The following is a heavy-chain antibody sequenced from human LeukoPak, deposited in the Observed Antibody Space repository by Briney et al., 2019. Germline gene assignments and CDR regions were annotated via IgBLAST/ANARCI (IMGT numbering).Heavy chain of an antibody. J-gene: IGHJ3*02. Sequence: GGSLRLSCAASGFTFGGSGMHWVRQAPGKGLEWVAFIRYDGSDKHYADSVKGRFTISRDNSKNTLYLQMNSLRAEDTAVYYCARGTYYYGSGVAAFDIWGQGTMVTVSS. D-gene: IGHD3-10*01. CDR3: ARGTYYYGSGVAAFDI. CDR2: IRYDGSDK. V-gene: IGHV3-30*02. CDR1: GFTFGGSG.